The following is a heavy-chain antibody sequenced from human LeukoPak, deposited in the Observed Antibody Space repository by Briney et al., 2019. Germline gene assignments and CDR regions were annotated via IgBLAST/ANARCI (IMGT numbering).Heavy chain of an antibody. CDR1: GYSFTSYW. D-gene: IGHD3-10*01. Sequence: GASLQISCQGSGYSFTSYWIGWARPAPGKGLEWGSAISCSGGSTYFPDSVKGRFTISRDKSKNTLYRQMNSLRAEDTAVYDCATLGGLGFYYYMDVWGKGTTVTVSS. V-gene: IGHV3-23*01. CDR3: ATLGGLGFYYYMDV. J-gene: IGHJ6*03. CDR2: ISCSGGST.